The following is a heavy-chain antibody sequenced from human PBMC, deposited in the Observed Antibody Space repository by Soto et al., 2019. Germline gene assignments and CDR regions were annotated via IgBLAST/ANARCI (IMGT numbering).Heavy chain of an antibody. CDR3: TNGIAAAGGGSYYYYYGMDV. D-gene: IGHD6-13*01. CDR2: IRSKANSYAT. Sequence: GGSLRLSCAASGFTFSGSAMHWVRQASGKGLEWVGRIRSKANSYATAYAASVKGRFTISRDDSKNTAYLQMNSLKTEDTAVYYCTNGIAAAGGGSYYYYYGMDVWGQGTTVTAP. J-gene: IGHJ6*02. CDR1: GFTFSGSA. V-gene: IGHV3-73*01.